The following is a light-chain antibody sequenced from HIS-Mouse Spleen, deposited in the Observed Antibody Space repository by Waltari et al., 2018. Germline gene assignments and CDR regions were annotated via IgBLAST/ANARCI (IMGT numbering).Light chain of an antibody. CDR1: SSNIGSNT. CDR3: AAWDDSLLWV. Sequence: QSVLTQPPSASGTPGQRVTISCSGSSSNIGSNTVNWYQQLPGTAPKLLIYSNNRRPSGVPDRFSGSKSGTSASLAISGLQSEDEADYYCAAWDDSLLWVFGGGTKLTVL. V-gene: IGLV1-44*01. CDR2: SNN. J-gene: IGLJ3*02.